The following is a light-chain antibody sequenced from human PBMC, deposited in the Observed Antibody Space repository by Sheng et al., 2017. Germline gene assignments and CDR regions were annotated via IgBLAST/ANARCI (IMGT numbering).Light chain of an antibody. CDR1: QGPRRA. J-gene: IGKJ4*01. V-gene: IGKV1-13*02. CDR2: DAS. CDR3: QQFNSNSQRFT. Sequence: IQMAQSPSSLSASVGDRVTITCRASQGPRRALAWYQQKPGKAPRLLIFDASSLESGVPSRFSGSTSGTDFTLTISSLQPEDFATYYCQQFNSNSQRFTFGGGTKVEIK.